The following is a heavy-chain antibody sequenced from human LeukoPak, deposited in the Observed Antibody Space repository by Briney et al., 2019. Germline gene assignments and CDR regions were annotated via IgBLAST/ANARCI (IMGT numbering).Heavy chain of an antibody. Sequence: ASVKVSCKASGYTFTSYYMHWVRQAPGQGLAWMGIINPSGGSTSYAQKLQGRVTMTRDTSTSTVYMELSSLRSEDTAVYYCARDLRPRYCSSTSCSNYWGQGTLVTVSS. J-gene: IGHJ4*02. CDR1: GYTFTSYY. V-gene: IGHV1-46*01. CDR2: INPSGGST. D-gene: IGHD2-2*01. CDR3: ARDLRPRYCSSTSCSNY.